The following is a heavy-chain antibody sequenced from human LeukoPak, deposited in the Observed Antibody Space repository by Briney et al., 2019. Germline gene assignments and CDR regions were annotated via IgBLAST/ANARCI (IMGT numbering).Heavy chain of an antibody. Sequence: ASVKVSCKVSGYTLTELSMHWVRQAPGKGLEWMGGFDPEDGETIYAQKFQGRVTVTEDTSTDTAYMELSSLRSEDTAVYYCATAPPTSGIHYDFWSGLGLSYYYYMDVWGKGTTVTVPS. V-gene: IGHV1-24*01. CDR1: GYTLTELS. CDR3: ATAPPTSGIHYDFWSGLGLSYYYYMDV. CDR2: FDPEDGET. J-gene: IGHJ6*03. D-gene: IGHD3-3*01.